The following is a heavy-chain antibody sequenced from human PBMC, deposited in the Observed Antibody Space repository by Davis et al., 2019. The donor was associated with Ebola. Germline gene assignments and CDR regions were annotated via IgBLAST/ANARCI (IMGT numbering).Heavy chain of an antibody. CDR3: ARGSALWFRE. CDR2: IYHSGST. D-gene: IGHD3-10*01. J-gene: IGHJ4*02. Sequence: MPSETLSLTCAVSGGPISSSNWWSWVRQPPGKGLEWIGEIYHSGSTNYNPSLKSRVTISVYKSKNQFSLKLSSVTAADTAVYYCARGSALWFREWGQGTLVTVSS. V-gene: IGHV4-4*02. CDR1: GGPISSSNW.